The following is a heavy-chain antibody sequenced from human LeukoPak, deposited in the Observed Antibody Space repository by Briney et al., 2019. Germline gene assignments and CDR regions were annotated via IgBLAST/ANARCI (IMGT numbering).Heavy chain of an antibody. Sequence: SQTLSLTCTVSGGSISSGGYYWSWIRQHPGKGLEWIGYIYYSGSTYYNPSLKSRVTMSVDTSKNHFSLQLSSVTAADTAVYYCARNFDSYNAFDIWGQGTMVTVSS. CDR2: IYYSGST. CDR3: ARNFDSYNAFDI. CDR1: GGSISSGGYY. J-gene: IGHJ3*02. V-gene: IGHV4-31*03. D-gene: IGHD3-22*01.